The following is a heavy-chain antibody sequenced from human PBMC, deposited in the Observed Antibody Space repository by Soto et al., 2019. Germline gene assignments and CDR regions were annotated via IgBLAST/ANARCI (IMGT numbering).Heavy chain of an antibody. Sequence: ETLSLTCTVSGGSITSSSCILIRHPPGQGLEWIGYTYHTGDTNYNPSLKSRGTISVDTYKNQLSLSLNTLTAADTAVYYCARGALGGAFDSWGQGALVTVSS. J-gene: IGHJ4*02. D-gene: IGHD3-16*01. CDR2: TYHTGDT. CDR1: GGSITSSS. V-gene: IGHV4-59*01. CDR3: ARGALGGAFDS.